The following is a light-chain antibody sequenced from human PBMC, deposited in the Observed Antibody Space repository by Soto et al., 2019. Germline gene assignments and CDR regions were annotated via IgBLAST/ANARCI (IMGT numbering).Light chain of an antibody. CDR3: NSYTTSDTLV. Sequence: QSALTQPASVSGSPGQSITISCTGTSNDVVAYNYVSWYQHHPGKVPKLIIYEVTNRPSGVSNRFSGSKSGNTASLTISGLQAEDEADYYCNSYTTSDTLVFGGGTQLTVL. J-gene: IGLJ2*01. V-gene: IGLV2-14*01. CDR2: EVT. CDR1: SNDVVAYNY.